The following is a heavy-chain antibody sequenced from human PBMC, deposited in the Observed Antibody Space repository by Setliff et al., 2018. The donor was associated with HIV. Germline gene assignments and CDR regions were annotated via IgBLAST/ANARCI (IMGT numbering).Heavy chain of an antibody. J-gene: IGHJ1*01. CDR3: AKDSVPILLWFGESQGYFQH. CDR2: ISWNSGSI. D-gene: IGHD3-10*01. V-gene: IGHV3-9*01. Sequence: LRLSCAASGFTLDDYAMHWVRQAPGKGLEWVSGISWNSGSIGYADSVKGRFTISRDNSKNTLYLQMNSLRAEDTAVYYCAKDSVPILLWFGESQGYFQHWGQGTLVTVSS. CDR1: GFTLDDYA.